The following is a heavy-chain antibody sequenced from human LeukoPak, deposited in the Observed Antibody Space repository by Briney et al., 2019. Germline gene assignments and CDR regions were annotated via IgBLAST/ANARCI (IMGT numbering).Heavy chain of an antibody. J-gene: IGHJ4*02. V-gene: IGHV4-59*08. D-gene: IGHD3-3*01. CDR3: ARTSYDFWSGMDFDY. CDR2: IYYSGST. CDR1: GGSISRYY. Sequence: SETLSLTCTVSGGSISRYYWSWIRQPPGKGLEWIGYIYYSGSTNYNPSLKSRVTISVDTSKNQFSLKLSSVTAADTAVYYCARTSYDFWSGMDFDYWGQGTLVTVSS.